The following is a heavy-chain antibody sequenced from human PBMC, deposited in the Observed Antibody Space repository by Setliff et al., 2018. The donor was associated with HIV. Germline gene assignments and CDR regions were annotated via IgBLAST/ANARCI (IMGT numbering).Heavy chain of an antibody. J-gene: IGHJ6*02. CDR2: INPHTGVT. V-gene: IGHV1-2*02. CDR3: ARDVRDGFEEWFSTLDDGMDV. D-gene: IGHD3-3*01. Sequence: ASVKVSCKASGYTFTGYDMHWVRQAPGQGLEWMGNINPHTGVTRYAEKFQGRVTMTRDTSISTIYMELSRLRSDDTAVYYCARDVRDGFEEWFSTLDDGMDVWGQGTTVTVSS. CDR1: GYTFTGYD.